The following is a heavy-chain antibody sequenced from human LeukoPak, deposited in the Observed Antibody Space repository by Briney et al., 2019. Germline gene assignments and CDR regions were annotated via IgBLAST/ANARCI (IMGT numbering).Heavy chain of an antibody. Sequence: GGSLRLSCAASGFTVSSNYMSWVRQAPGKGLEWVSVIYSGGSTYYADSVKGRFTISRHNSKNTLYLQMNSLRAEDTAVYYCAIRGLNTAGDAFDIWGQGTMVTVSS. CDR2: IYSGGST. CDR3: AIRGLNTAGDAFDI. J-gene: IGHJ3*02. D-gene: IGHD2-21*02. V-gene: IGHV3-53*04. CDR1: GFTVSSNY.